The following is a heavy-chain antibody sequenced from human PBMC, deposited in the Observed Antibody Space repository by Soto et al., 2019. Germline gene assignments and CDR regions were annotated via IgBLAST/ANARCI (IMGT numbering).Heavy chain of an antibody. CDR3: ARAVWGYCSGGSCSWFDP. CDR1: GYTFTSYA. D-gene: IGHD2-15*01. Sequence: GASVKVSCKASGYTFTSYAMHWVRQAPGQRLEWMGWINAGNGSTKYSQKFQGRVTITRDTSASTAYMELSSLRSEDTAVYYCARAVWGYCSGGSCSWFDPWGQGTLVTVSS. CDR2: INAGNGST. V-gene: IGHV1-3*01. J-gene: IGHJ5*02.